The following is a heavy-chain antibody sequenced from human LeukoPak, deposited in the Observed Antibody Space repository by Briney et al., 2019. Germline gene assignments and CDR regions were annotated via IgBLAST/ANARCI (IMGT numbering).Heavy chain of an antibody. J-gene: IGHJ6*03. D-gene: IGHD6-13*01. CDR3: VGVQAAAGYYYYYMDV. Sequence: PSQTLSLTCTVSGGSISSGGYYWSWIRQPPGKGLEWIGYIYHSGSTYYNPSLKSRVTMSVDTSKNQFSLKLSSVTAADTAVYYCVGVQAAAGYYYYYMDVWGKGTTVTVSS. CDR1: GGSISSGGYY. V-gene: IGHV4-30-2*01. CDR2: IYHSGST.